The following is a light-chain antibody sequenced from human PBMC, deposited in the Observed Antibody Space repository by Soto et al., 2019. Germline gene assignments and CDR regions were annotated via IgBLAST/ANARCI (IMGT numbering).Light chain of an antibody. J-gene: IGKJ1*01. CDR3: QQYHRHSRT. CDR2: KAS. Sequence: MTYQASQSISSWLAWYQQKPGKAPKLLIYKASSLESGVPSRFSGSGSGTEIHTTNGSVLAKDVAPYYCQQYHRHSRTCDQGTKVDIK. V-gene: IGKV1-5*03. CDR1: QSISSW.